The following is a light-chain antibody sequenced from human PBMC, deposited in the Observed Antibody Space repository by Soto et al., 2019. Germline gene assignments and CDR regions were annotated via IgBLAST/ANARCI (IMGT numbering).Light chain of an antibody. CDR3: QQYHDWPPYT. CDR1: QNVNNF. J-gene: IGKJ2*01. V-gene: IGKV3-15*01. Sequence: EIVMTQSPATLSVSPGETATLSCRASQNVNNFLAWYQQKPGQAPRLLIYAASSGAPGIPARFSGSGSGTEFPLTISSLQSEDFAVYYCQQYHDWPPYTVGQGTKVEIK. CDR2: AAS.